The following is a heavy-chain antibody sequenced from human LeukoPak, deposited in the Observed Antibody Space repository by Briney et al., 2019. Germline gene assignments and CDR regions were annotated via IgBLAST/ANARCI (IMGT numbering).Heavy chain of an antibody. CDR3: ASQSSGWFDY. D-gene: IGHD6-19*01. CDR2: IYSGGST. CDR1: GFTVSSNY. Sequence: GGSLRLSCAASGFTVSSNYMSWVRQAPGKGLEWVSVIYSGGSTYYADSVKGRLTISRHNSKNTLYLQMNSLRAEDTAVYYCASQSSGWFDYWGQGTLVTVSS. V-gene: IGHV3-53*04. J-gene: IGHJ4*02.